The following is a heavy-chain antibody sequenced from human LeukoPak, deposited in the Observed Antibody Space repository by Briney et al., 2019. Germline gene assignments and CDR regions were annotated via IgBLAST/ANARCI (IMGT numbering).Heavy chain of an antibody. CDR1: GYTFTSYG. CDR3: ARYGFSTVWQGGWHAFDI. V-gene: IGHV1-18*01. Sequence: PAASVKVSCKASGYTFTSYGISWVRQAPGQGLEWMGWISAYNGNTNYAQKLQGRLTMTRDMSTSTVYMELSSLTSEDTAVFYCARYGFSTVWQGGWHAFDIWGQGTVVTVSS. J-gene: IGHJ3*02. D-gene: IGHD6-13*01. CDR2: ISAYNGNT.